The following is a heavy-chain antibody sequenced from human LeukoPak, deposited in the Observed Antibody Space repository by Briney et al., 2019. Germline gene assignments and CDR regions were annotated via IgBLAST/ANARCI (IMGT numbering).Heavy chain of an antibody. CDR1: GGTFTIYA. D-gene: IGHD1-26*01. CDR2: IIPILGIA. CDR3: AGLSGHM. V-gene: IGHV1-69*04. Sequence: GASVKVSCTASGGTFTIYAISWVRQAPGQGLEWMGRIIPILGIANYAQEFQGRVTITADKSTSTAYMELSSLRSEDTAVYYCAGLSGHMWGQGTLVTVSS. J-gene: IGHJ4*02.